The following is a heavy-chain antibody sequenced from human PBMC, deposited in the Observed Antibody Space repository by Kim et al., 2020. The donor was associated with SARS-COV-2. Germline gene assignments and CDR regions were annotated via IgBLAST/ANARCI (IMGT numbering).Heavy chain of an antibody. Sequence: ASVKVSCKASGYTFTSYAMNWVRQAPGQGLEWMGWINTNTGNPTYAQGFTGRFVFSLDTSVSTAYLQISSLKAEDTAVYYCARACSGGSCYTLNGDYDWVFPGGDDWYFDLWGRGTLVTVSS. CDR3: ARACSGGSCYTLNGDYDWVFPGGDDWYFDL. CDR1: GYTFTSYA. D-gene: IGHD2-15*01. J-gene: IGHJ2*01. CDR2: INTNTGNP. V-gene: IGHV7-4-1*02.